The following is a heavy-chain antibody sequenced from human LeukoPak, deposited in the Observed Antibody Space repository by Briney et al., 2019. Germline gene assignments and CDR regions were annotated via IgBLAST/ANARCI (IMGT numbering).Heavy chain of an antibody. CDR1: GFTFKNYW. CDR3: ARTRGCDY. V-gene: IGHV3-7*01. Sequence: GGSLRLSCEASGFTFKNYWMTWVRQAPGKGLECVAKIKQDGSEKYYVDSVKGRFTISRDNAKNSLYLQMNSLRAEDTAVYYCARTRGCDYWGQGTLVTVSS. CDR2: IKQDGSEK. J-gene: IGHJ4*02. D-gene: IGHD3-10*01.